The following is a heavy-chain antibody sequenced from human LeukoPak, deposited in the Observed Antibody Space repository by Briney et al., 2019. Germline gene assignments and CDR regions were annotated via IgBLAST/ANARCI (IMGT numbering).Heavy chain of an antibody. CDR2: INPNSGGT. J-gene: IGHJ5*02. Sequence: ASVKVSCNSSAYTFTGYYMHWVRQAPGQGLEWMGWINPNSGGTNYAQKFQGRVTMTRDTSISTAYKELSRLSADATAVYYSATYYYGSGSYYRFDPWGQGTLITVSS. V-gene: IGHV1-2*02. CDR1: AYTFTGYY. D-gene: IGHD3-10*01. CDR3: ATYYYGSGSYYRFDP.